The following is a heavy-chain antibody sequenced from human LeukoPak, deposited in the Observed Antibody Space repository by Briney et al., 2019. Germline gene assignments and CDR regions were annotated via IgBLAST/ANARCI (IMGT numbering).Heavy chain of an antibody. CDR1: GFTFSSFD. CDR2: IGTASDT. CDR3: ARGAPRGKYYYMDV. J-gene: IGHJ6*03. D-gene: IGHD1-1*01. Sequence: PGGSLTLSCAASGFTFSSFDMHWVRQPTGQGLEWVSTIGTASDTYYPRSVEGRFTLSRDNAKNSLYLQMNSLTAADTAVYYCARGAPRGKYYYMDVWGKGTTVTVSS. V-gene: IGHV3-13*01.